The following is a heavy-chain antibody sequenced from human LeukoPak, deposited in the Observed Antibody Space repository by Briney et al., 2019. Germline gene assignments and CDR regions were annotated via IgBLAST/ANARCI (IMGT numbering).Heavy chain of an antibody. D-gene: IGHD1-26*01. J-gene: IGHJ3*02. CDR2: IKQDGSEK. CDR1: GFTFSSYW. CDR3: ARVAHSGSYLGAFDI. V-gene: IGHV3-7*01. Sequence: PGGSLRLSCAASGFTFSSYWMRWVRQAPGKGLEWVANIKQDGSEKYYVDPVKGRFTISRDNAKNSLYLQMNSLRAEDTAVYYCARVAHSGSYLGAFDIWGQGTMVTVSS.